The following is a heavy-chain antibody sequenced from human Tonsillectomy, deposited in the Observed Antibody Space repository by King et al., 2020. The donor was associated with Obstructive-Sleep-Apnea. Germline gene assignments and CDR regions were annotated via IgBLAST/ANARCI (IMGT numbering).Heavy chain of an antibody. CDR3: ATLSWPVDY. CDR2: ISYDGSRR. Sequence: VQLVESGGGVVQPGRSLRLSCAASGFSFSTYAMNWVRQAPGKGLEWVAVISYDGSRRFYGDAVKGRFTISRDNSKNTLYLQMNSLRVEDTAVYSCATLSWPVDYWGQGALVTVSS. J-gene: IGHJ4*02. CDR1: GFSFSTYA. V-gene: IGHV3-30*04. D-gene: IGHD6-13*01.